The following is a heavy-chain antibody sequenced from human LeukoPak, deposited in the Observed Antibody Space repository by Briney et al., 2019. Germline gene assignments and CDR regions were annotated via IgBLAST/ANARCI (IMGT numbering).Heavy chain of an antibody. CDR2: ISYDGSNK. V-gene: IGHV3-30*18. CDR1: GFIFSSYG. CDR3: AKDRGCSSTSCYGYYYGMDV. D-gene: IGHD2-2*01. J-gene: IGHJ6*02. Sequence: GGSLRLSCAASGFIFSSYGMHWVRQAPGKGLEWVAVISYDGSNKFYADSVKGRFTISRDNSKNTLYLQMNSLGAEDTAVYYCAKDRGCSSTSCYGYYYGMDVWGQGTTVTVSS.